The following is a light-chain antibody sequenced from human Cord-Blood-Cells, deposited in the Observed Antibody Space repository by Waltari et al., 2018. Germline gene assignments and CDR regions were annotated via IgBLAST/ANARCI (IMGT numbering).Light chain of an antibody. CDR1: SSNIGAGYD. CDR2: GNS. J-gene: IGLJ3*02. CDR3: QSYDSSLSGWV. V-gene: IGLV1-40*01. Sequence: QSVLTQPPSVSGAPGQRVTISCTGSSSNIGAGYDVPWYQQLPGTAPKLLIHGNSNRPSGVPDRFSGSKSGTSASLAITGLQAEDEADYYCQSYDSSLSGWVFGGGTKLTVL.